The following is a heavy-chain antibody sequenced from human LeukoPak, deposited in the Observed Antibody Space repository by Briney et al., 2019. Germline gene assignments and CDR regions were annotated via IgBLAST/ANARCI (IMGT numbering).Heavy chain of an antibody. D-gene: IGHD3-3*01. V-gene: IGHV4-39*07. CDR1: GGSISSSSYY. J-gene: IGHJ5*02. Sequence: PSETLSLTCTVSGGSISSSSYYWGWIRQPPGKGLEWIGSIYYSGSTYYNPSLKSRVTISVDTSKNQFSLKLSSVTAADTAVYYCARRAIFGVVSWFDPWGQGTLVTVSS. CDR2: IYYSGST. CDR3: ARRAIFGVVSWFDP.